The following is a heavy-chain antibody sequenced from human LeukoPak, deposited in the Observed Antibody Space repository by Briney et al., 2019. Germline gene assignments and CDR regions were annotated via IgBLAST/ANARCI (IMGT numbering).Heavy chain of an antibody. Sequence: PGGSLRLSCAAAGFSFSDYYMSWIRVAPGKGLECISYIGGGGSAIYCADSVKGRFTISRDNAKNSLYLEMNSLTVEDTGVYYCARWERALDTWGQGTLVTVSS. J-gene: IGHJ5*02. CDR1: GFSFSDYY. V-gene: IGHV3-11*04. CDR3: ARWERALDT. D-gene: IGHD1-26*01. CDR2: IGGGGSAI.